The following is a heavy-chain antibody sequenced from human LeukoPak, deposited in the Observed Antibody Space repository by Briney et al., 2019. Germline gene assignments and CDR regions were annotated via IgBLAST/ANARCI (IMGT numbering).Heavy chain of an antibody. CDR2: IGGSGGST. V-gene: IGHV3-23*01. CDR3: AKGQWLAAFDY. D-gene: IGHD6-19*01. Sequence: GGSLRLSCAASGFTFSSYAMSWVRQAPGKGLEWVSTIGGSGGSTSYADSVKGRFTISRDNSKNTLYLQMNSLRAEDTAVYYCAKGQWLAAFDYWGQGTLVTVSS. CDR1: GFTFSSYA. J-gene: IGHJ4*02.